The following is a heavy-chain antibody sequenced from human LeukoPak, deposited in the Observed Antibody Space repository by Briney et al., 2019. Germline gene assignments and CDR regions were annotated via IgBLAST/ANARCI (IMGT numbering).Heavy chain of an antibody. D-gene: IGHD1-26*01. CDR3: ARGSGSY. V-gene: IGHV4-38-2*02. CDR1: GYSISSGYY. J-gene: IGHJ4*02. CDR2: IYHSGST. Sequence: KSSETLSLTCTVSGYSISSGYYWGWIRQPPGKGLGWIGSIYHSGSTYYNPSLKSRVTISVDTSKNQFSLKLSSVTAADTAVYYCARGSGSYWGQGTLVTVSS.